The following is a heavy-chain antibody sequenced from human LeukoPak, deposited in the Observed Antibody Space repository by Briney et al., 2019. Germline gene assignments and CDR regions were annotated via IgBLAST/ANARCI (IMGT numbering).Heavy chain of an antibody. CDR2: IYYSGST. D-gene: IGHD3-10*01. J-gene: IGHJ4*02. CDR3: ARYVVYGSGKYYFDY. Sequence: SETLSLTCTVSGGSISSGDYYWSWIRQPPGKGLEWIGYIYYSGSTYYNPSLKSRVTISVDTSENQFSLKLSSVTAADTAVYYCARYVVYGSGKYYFDYWGQGTLVTVSS. V-gene: IGHV4-30-4*01. CDR1: GGSISSGDYY.